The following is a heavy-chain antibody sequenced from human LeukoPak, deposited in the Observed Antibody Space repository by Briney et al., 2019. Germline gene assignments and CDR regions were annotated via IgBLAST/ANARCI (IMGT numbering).Heavy chain of an antibody. D-gene: IGHD1-26*01. CDR3: ARPTGLGGSYYFFDY. CDR1: GYTFTSYD. J-gene: IGHJ4*02. V-gene: IGHV1-8*01. Sequence: ASVKVSCKASGYTFTSYDINWVRQATRQGLEWMGWMNPNSGNTGYAQKFQGRVTMTRNTSISTAYMELSSLRSEDTAVYYCARPTGLGGSYYFFDYWGQGTLVTVSS. CDR2: MNPNSGNT.